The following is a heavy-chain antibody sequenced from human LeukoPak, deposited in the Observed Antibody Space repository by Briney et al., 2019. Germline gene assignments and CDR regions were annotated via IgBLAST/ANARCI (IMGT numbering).Heavy chain of an antibody. J-gene: IGHJ4*02. CDR3: ARGIAAAGRDFDY. V-gene: IGHV4-39*01. CDR2: IYYSGST. CDR1: GGSISSSSYY. Sequence: SETLSLTCTVSGGSISSSSYYWGWIRQPPGKGLEWIGSIYYSGSTYYNPFLKSRVTISVDTSKNQFSLKLSSVTAADTAVYYCARGIAAAGRDFDYWGQGTLVTVSS. D-gene: IGHD6-13*01.